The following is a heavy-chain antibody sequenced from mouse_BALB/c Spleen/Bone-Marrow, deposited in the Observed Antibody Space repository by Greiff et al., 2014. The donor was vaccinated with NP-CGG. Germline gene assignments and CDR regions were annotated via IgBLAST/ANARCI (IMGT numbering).Heavy chain of an antibody. CDR1: GFNIKDTY. J-gene: IGHJ2*01. CDR2: IDPANGNT. CDR3: ALYYDYDVGY. V-gene: IGHV14-3*02. D-gene: IGHD2-4*01. Sequence: EVQLQQSGAELVKPGASVKLSCTASGFNIKDTYMHWVKQRPEQGLEWIGRIDPANGNTKYDPKFQGKAIITADTSSNTAYLQLSSLTSEDTAVYYCALYYDYDVGYWGQGTTLTVSS.